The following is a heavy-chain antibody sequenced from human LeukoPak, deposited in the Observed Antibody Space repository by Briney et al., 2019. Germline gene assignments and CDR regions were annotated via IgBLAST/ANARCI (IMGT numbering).Heavy chain of an antibody. V-gene: IGHV3-7*03. Sequence: GGSLRLSCAASGFPFNAYWMTWVRQAPGKGLERVANIRQDGDTKYYVDSVKGRFTISRDNAMNSLYLQMNSLRAEDTAIYYCARSLPYGTTWYGRSDFWGQGTLVTVSS. D-gene: IGHD6-13*01. CDR3: ARSLPYGTTWYGRSDF. J-gene: IGHJ4*02. CDR2: IRQDGDTK. CDR1: GFPFNAYW.